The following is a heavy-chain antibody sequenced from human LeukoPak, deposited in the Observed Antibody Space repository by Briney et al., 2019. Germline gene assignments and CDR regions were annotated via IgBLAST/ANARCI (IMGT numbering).Heavy chain of an antibody. CDR1: GGSFSGYY. Sequence: SETLSLTCAVYGGSFSGYYWSWIRQPPGRGLEWIGEVNHSGSTNYNPSLKSRVTISADTSKNQFSLKLSSVTAADTAVYYCARRNRITVFGVVDSYYFDYWGQGTLVTVSS. V-gene: IGHV4-34*01. D-gene: IGHD3-3*01. J-gene: IGHJ4*02. CDR2: VNHSGST. CDR3: ARRNRITVFGVVDSYYFDY.